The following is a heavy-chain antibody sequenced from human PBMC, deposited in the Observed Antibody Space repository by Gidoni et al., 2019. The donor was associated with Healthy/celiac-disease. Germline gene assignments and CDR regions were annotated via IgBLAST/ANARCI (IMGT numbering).Heavy chain of an antibody. CDR3: ARDRRELRQSAAFDI. Sequence: VQLVQSGAEVKKPGSSVKVSCKASGGTFSSYAISWVRQAPGQGLEWMGGIIPIFGTANYEQKYQGRVTITADESTSTAYMELSSLRSEDTAVYYCARDRRELRQSAAFDIWGQGTMVTVSS. J-gene: IGHJ3*02. V-gene: IGHV1-69*01. CDR1: GGTFSSYA. D-gene: IGHD1-26*01. CDR2: IIPIFGTA.